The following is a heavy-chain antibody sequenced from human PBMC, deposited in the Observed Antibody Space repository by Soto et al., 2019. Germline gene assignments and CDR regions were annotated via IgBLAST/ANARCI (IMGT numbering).Heavy chain of an antibody. J-gene: IGHJ4*02. CDR3: ARSLFYYSGLGRPPPY. D-gene: IGHD3-10*01. CDR1: GFTFSNYN. Sequence: GGSLRLSCAASGFTFSNYNMNWVRQAPGKGLEWVSYISSSSSTIYYADSVKGRFTISRDNAENSLSLQMNSLRDEDTAVYYCARSLFYYSGLGRPPPYWGQGTLVTVSS. CDR2: ISSSSSTI. V-gene: IGHV3-48*02.